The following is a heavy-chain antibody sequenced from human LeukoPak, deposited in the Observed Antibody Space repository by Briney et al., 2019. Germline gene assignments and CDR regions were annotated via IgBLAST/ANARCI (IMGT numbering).Heavy chain of an antibody. J-gene: IGHJ4*02. CDR3: ARFARGSGSYPRFDY. Sequence: SETLSLTCTVSGGSISSYYWSWIRQPAGKGLGWIGRIYTSGSTNYNPSLKSRVTISVDTSKNQFSLKLSSVTAADTAVYYCARFARGSGSYPRFDYWGQGTLVTVSS. CDR1: GGSISSYY. D-gene: IGHD1-26*01. CDR2: IYTSGST. V-gene: IGHV4-4*07.